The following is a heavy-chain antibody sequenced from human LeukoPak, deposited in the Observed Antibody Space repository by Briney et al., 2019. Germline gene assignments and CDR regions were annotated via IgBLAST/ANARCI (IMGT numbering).Heavy chain of an antibody. CDR2: ISGSGGST. Sequence: GGSLRLSCAASGFTFSSYAMSWVRQAPGKGLEWVSAISGSGGSTYYADSVKGRFTISRDNSKNTLYLQMNSLRAEDTAVYYCAKDPSIATAAYYFDYWGQGTLVTVSS. D-gene: IGHD6-13*01. CDR1: GFTFSSYA. V-gene: IGHV3-23*01. CDR3: AKDPSIATAAYYFDY. J-gene: IGHJ4*02.